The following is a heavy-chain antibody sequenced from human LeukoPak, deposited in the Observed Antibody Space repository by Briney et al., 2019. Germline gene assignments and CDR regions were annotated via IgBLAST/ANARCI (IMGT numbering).Heavy chain of an antibody. V-gene: IGHV3-30*18. D-gene: IGHD6-13*01. Sequence: TGGSLRLSCAASGFTFSTYAIHWVRQAPGKGLEWVAVISYDGTNKYYADSVKGRFTISRDNSKNTLYLQMNSLRAEDTAVYYCAKGGTRAGYSSSWYGDAFDIWGQGTMVTVSS. CDR3: AKGGTRAGYSSSWYGDAFDI. CDR2: ISYDGTNK. CDR1: GFTFSTYA. J-gene: IGHJ3*02.